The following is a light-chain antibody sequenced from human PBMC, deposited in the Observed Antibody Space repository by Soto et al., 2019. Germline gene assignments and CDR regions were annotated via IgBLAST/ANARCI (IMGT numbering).Light chain of an antibody. CDR1: QSVRSY. Sequence: EIVLTQSPATLSLSPGERATLSCRASQSVRSYLAWYQQKPGQAPRLLIYDKSNRATGIPARFSGSGSGTDFTLTISSLEPEDFAVYYCQQRSNWLLTFGGGTKLEIK. J-gene: IGKJ4*01. CDR2: DKS. CDR3: QQRSNWLLT. V-gene: IGKV3-11*01.